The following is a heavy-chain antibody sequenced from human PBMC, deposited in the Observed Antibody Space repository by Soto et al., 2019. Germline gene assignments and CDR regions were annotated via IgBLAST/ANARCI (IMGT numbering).Heavy chain of an antibody. CDR2: IKEDGSEI. D-gene: IGHD3-16*01. CDR1: GFNVMGYW. CDR3: ARDIGFDYVN. Sequence: GGSLRLSCAVSGFNVMGYWMSWVRQAPGKGLEWVASIKEDGSEIYCLHSVRGPFSISRDSAGNALHLTMNYLSAEDTGVYFCARDIGFDYVNWGQGT. V-gene: IGHV3-7*01. J-gene: IGHJ4*02.